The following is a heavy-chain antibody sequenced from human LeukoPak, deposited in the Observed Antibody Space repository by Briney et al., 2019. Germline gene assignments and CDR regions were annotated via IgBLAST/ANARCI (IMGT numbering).Heavy chain of an antibody. J-gene: IGHJ3*02. Sequence: PGGALRLSCAASGFTFSSYGMHWVRQAPGKGLEGVAVISYDGSKKYYADSVKGRFTISRDNSKNTLYLQMNSLRAEDTAVYYCVFEGRADAFDIWGQGTMVTVSS. V-gene: IGHV3-30*03. CDR1: GFTFSSYG. CDR2: ISYDGSKK. CDR3: VFEGRADAFDI. D-gene: IGHD3-10*01.